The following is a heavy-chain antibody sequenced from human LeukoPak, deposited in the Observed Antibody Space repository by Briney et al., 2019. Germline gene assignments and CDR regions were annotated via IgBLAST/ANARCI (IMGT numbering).Heavy chain of an antibody. D-gene: IGHD3-9*01. Sequence: SETLSLTCAVYGVSSSGYYWSWIRQRPGTGLEWIGEINHSGSTNYNLSLTSRVTMSVDTSKNQLSLNFSSVTAADTAVYYFARDLSYDILTGYYGADYWGQGTLVTVSS. CDR1: GVSSSGYY. CDR2: INHSGST. J-gene: IGHJ4*02. CDR3: ARDLSYDILTGYYGADY. V-gene: IGHV4-34*01.